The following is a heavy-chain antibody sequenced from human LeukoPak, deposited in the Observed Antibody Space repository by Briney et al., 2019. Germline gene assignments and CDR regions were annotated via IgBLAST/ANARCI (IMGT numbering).Heavy chain of an antibody. J-gene: IGHJ5*02. CDR1: GYTFTGYY. CDR3: ARGPLALWFGELSSDP. Sequence: GASVKVSCKASGYTFTGYYMHWVRQAPGQGLEWMGWINPNSGGTNYAQKFQGRVTMTRDTSISTAYMELSRLRSDDTAVYYCARGPLALWFGELSSDPCGQGTLVTVSS. CDR2: INPNSGGT. D-gene: IGHD3-10*01. V-gene: IGHV1-2*02.